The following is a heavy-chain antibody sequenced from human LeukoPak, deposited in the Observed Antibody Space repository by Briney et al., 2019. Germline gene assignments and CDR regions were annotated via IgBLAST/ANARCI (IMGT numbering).Heavy chain of an antibody. Sequence: GGSLRLSCAASGFTFSSYGMSWVRQAPGKGLEWVSAISGSGGSTYYADSVKGRFAISRDNSKNTLYLQMNSLRAEDTAVYYCAKGSITMIVVVKGVSFDYWGQGTLVTVSS. J-gene: IGHJ4*02. CDR2: ISGSGGST. CDR3: AKGSITMIVVVKGVSFDY. V-gene: IGHV3-23*01. D-gene: IGHD3-22*01. CDR1: GFTFSSYG.